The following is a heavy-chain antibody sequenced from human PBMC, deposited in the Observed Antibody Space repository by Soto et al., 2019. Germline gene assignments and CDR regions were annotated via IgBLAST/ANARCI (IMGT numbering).Heavy chain of an antibody. V-gene: IGHV4-4*02. CDR1: SASISSINW. CDR2: IYQRGST. Sequence: QVQLQESGPGLVKPSGTLSLTCTVSSASISSINWWSWVRQPPGKGLEWIGDIYQRGSTNYNTSLESRVMMSVDKSKSLFSLKLASGPAAYTAVYYCGRVPRGYDFHYFDYWGEGVLVTVSS. J-gene: IGHJ4*02. CDR3: GRVPRGYDFHYFDY. D-gene: IGHD5-12*01.